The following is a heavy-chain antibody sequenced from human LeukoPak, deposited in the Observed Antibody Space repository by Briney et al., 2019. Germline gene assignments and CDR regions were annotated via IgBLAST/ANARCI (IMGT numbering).Heavy chain of an antibody. CDR2: IISDGSST. CDR3: ARDGSLPDY. V-gene: IGHV3-74*01. CDR1: GFTFSNHW. J-gene: IGHJ4*02. Sequence: PGGSLRLSCAASGFTFSNHWMHWVRQTPGKGLVWVSRIISDGSSTSYADSVKGRFTISRDSAKSNLYLQMNSLRAEDTAVYYCARDGSLPDYWGQGTLVTVSS.